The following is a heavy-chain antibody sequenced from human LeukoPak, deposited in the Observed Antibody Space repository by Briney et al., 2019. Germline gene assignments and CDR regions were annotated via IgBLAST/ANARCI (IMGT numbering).Heavy chain of an antibody. CDR3: AKDHCSSTSCRYYYYYDMDV. CDR2: ISSSGGGT. J-gene: IGHJ6*02. Sequence: GGSLRLSCAASGFTFSSYAMSWVRQAPGKGLVWVSTISSSGGGTYYADSVKGRFTISRDNSKNTLYLQMNSLRAEDTAVYYCAKDHCSSTSCRYYYYYDMDVWGQGTTVTVSS. V-gene: IGHV3-23*01. D-gene: IGHD2-2*01. CDR1: GFTFSSYA.